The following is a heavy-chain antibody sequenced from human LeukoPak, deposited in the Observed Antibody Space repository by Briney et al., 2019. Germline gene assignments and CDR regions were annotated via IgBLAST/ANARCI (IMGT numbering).Heavy chain of an antibody. CDR3: ARDGYYDSSGYYLEGFDP. CDR2: ISSSSSYI. Sequence: PGGSLRLSCAASGFTFSSYSMNWVRQAPGKGLEWVSSISSSSSYIYYADSVKGRFTISRDNAKTSLYLQMNSLRAEDTAVYYCARDGYYDSSGYYLEGFDPWGQGTLVTVSS. V-gene: IGHV3-21*01. J-gene: IGHJ5*02. D-gene: IGHD3-22*01. CDR1: GFTFSSYS.